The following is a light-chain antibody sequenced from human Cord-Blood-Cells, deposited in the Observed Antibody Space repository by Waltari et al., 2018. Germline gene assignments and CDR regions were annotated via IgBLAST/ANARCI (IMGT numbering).Light chain of an antibody. J-gene: IGLJ2*01. CDR3: QAWDSSTAV. V-gene: IGLV3-1*01. Sequence: SYELTQPPSVSVSPGQTASITCPGAKLWDQHACWYQQKPGQSPVLVIYQDSKRPSGIPERFSGSNSGNTATLTISGTQAMDEADYYCQAWDSSTAVFGGGTKLTVL. CDR2: QDS. CDR1: KLWDQH.